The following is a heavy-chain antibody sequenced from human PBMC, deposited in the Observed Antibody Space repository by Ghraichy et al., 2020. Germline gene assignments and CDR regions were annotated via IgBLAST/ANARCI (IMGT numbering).Heavy chain of an antibody. CDR3: ARDARGNYYDSSRGAFDI. Sequence: GGSLRLSCAASGFTFSSYAMHWVRQAPGKGLEWVAVISYDGSNKYYADSVKGRFTISRDNSKNTLYLQMNSLRAEDTAVYYCARDARGNYYDSSRGAFDIWGQGTMVTVSS. CDR2: ISYDGSNK. J-gene: IGHJ3*02. CDR1: GFTFSSYA. V-gene: IGHV3-30*04. D-gene: IGHD3-22*01.